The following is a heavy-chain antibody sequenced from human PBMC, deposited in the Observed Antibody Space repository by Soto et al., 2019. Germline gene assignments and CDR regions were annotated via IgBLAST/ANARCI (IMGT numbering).Heavy chain of an antibody. CDR2: IFSSGTT. CDR1: GDSISSGNKY. V-gene: IGHV4-30-4*01. Sequence: PSETLSLTCTVSGDSISSGNKYWSWIRQPPGKGLEWIGYIFSSGTTYYNPSLKSPLPMSLDTSKNQFSLKLNSVIDADTAVYYCARVPSPFDYYYAMDVWGQGTTVT. J-gene: IGHJ6*02. CDR3: ARVPSPFDYYYAMDV. D-gene: IGHD3-16*01.